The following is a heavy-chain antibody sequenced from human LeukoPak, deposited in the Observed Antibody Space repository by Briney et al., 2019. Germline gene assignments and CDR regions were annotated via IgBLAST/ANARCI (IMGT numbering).Heavy chain of an antibody. Sequence: GGSLRLSCAASGFAFSTYAMGWVRQAPGKGLEWVSAISGSGGSTYYADSVKGRFTISRDNSTNTLYLQMNSLRAEDTAVYYCAKDRTYSSGWAFDYWGQGTLVTVSS. D-gene: IGHD6-19*01. V-gene: IGHV3-23*01. CDR3: AKDRTYSSGWAFDY. J-gene: IGHJ4*02. CDR2: ISGSGGST. CDR1: GFAFSTYA.